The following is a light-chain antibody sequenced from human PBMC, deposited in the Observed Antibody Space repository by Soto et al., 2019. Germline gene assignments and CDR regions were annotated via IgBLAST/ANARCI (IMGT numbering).Light chain of an antibody. V-gene: IGLV2-14*01. CDR2: DVS. J-gene: IGLJ1*01. CDR1: SSDVGDYNY. CDR3: SSYTGSNTYV. Sequence: QSALTQPASVSGSPGQSITISCTGTSSDVGDYNYLSWYQQHPGKPPKLMIYDVSNRPSGISNRFSGSKSGNTASLTISGLQAEDEADYFCSSYTGSNTYVFGSGTKVTVL.